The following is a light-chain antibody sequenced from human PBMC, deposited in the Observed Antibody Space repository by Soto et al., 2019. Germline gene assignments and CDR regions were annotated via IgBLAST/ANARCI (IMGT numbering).Light chain of an antibody. V-gene: IGLV2-23*02. J-gene: IGLJ3*02. CDR2: EVF. CDR3: CSYAVTSRV. CDR1: SSDVGSYNL. Sequence: QSALTQPASVSGSPGQSITISCTGPSSDVGSYNLVSWYQQYPGKAPKLIIFEVFKRPSGVPDRFSGSKSGNTASLTISWLQAEDEADYYCCSYAVTSRVFGGGTQLTVL.